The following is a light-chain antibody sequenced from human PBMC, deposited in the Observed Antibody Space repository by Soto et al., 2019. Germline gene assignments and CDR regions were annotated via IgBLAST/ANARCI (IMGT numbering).Light chain of an antibody. V-gene: IGLV2-14*03. J-gene: IGLJ1*01. CDR1: SADIGRFNY. Sequence: QSALTQPASVSGSPGQSITISCTGTSADIGRFNYVSWYQQHPGKVPKLIIYDVVNRPSGISNHFSGSKSGNTASLTISGLQAEDEADYFCTSYASGTTLYVFGTGTKLTVL. CDR3: TSYASGTTLYV. CDR2: DVV.